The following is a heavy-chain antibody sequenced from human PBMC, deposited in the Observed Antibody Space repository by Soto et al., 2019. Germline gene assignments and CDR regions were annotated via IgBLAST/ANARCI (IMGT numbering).Heavy chain of an antibody. D-gene: IGHD1-26*01. CDR1: GFTFDDYA. CDR3: AKGGGSYILEVWFDP. Sequence: GGSLRLSCAASGFTFDDYAMHWVRQAPGKGLEWVSGISWNSGSIGYADSVKGRFTISRDNAKNSLYLQMNSLRAEDTALYYCAKGGGSYILEVWFDPWGQGTLVTVSS. CDR2: ISWNSGSI. V-gene: IGHV3-9*01. J-gene: IGHJ5*02.